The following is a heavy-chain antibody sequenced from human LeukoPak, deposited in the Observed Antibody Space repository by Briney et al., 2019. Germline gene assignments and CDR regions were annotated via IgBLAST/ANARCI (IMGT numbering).Heavy chain of an antibody. CDR3: ATSPKPYYYDSSGYYSTPPDY. CDR1: GFTFSSYA. D-gene: IGHD3-22*01. J-gene: IGHJ4*02. Sequence: GGSLRLSCAASGFTFSSYAMSWVRQAPGKGLEWVSAISGSGGSTYYADSVKGRFTISRDNSKNTLYLQMNSLGAEDTAVYYCATSPKPYYYDSSGYYSTPPDYWGQGTLVTVSS. CDR2: ISGSGGST. V-gene: IGHV3-23*01.